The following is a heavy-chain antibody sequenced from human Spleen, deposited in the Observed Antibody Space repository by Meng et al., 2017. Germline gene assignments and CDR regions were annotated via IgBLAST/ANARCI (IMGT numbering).Heavy chain of an antibody. CDR1: GDSISSGTYY. V-gene: IGHV4-39*07. J-gene: IGHJ4*02. CDR3: ARGPRRGYCSGGSCYFDY. CDR2: IKHSGST. D-gene: IGHD2-15*01. Sequence: QGQVQEPGPGLVKPSQTLSLPCTVSGDSISSGTYYWGWIRQPPGKGLEWIGEIKHSGSTNYNPSLKSRVTMSVDTSKNQFSLKLSSVAAADTAVYYCARGPRRGYCSGGSCYFDYWGQGTLVTVSS.